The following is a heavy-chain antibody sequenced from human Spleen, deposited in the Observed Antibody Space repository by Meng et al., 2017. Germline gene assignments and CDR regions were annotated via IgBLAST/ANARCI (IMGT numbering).Heavy chain of an antibody. CDR3: TRDRGRVMGATDY. CDR2: IGSKGHAGTT. Sequence: GESLKISCAASGCTFGDSLMTWCRQAPGKGLEWVRFIGSKGHAGTTQYAASVVGHYAASVKGRFTISRDDSKNIAYLQMKSLKTEDTAVYYCTRDRGRVMGATDYWGQGTLVTVSS. V-gene: IGHV3-49*03. CDR1: GCTFGDSL. D-gene: IGHD1-26*01. J-gene: IGHJ4*02.